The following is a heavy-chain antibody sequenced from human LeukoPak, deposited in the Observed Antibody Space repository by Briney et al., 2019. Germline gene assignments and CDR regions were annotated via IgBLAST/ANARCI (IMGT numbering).Heavy chain of an antibody. CDR2: IWYDGSNK. D-gene: IGHD7-27*01. CDR3: ARDASLPWGSYYYYGMDV. CDR1: GFTFSSYG. J-gene: IGHJ6*02. Sequence: GRSLRLSCAASGFTFSSYGMHWVRQAPGKGLEWVAVIWYDGSNKYYADSVKGRFTISRDNSKNTLYLQMNSLRAEDTAVYYCARDASLPWGSYYYYGMDVWGQGTTVTVSS. V-gene: IGHV3-33*01.